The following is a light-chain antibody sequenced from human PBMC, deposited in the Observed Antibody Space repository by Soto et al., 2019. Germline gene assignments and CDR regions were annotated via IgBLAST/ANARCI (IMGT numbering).Light chain of an antibody. V-gene: IGKV1-33*01. J-gene: IGKJ1*01. CDR1: QAINNY. Sequence: DIQMTQSPSSLSASVGDRVTITCQASQAINNYLHWYQQKPGKAPKPLIYDASNLEKGAPSRFSGSGSGTDFTFDISSLQPEDVATYYCQHHHNLPHFGQGTKVDIK. CDR3: QHHHNLPH. CDR2: DAS.